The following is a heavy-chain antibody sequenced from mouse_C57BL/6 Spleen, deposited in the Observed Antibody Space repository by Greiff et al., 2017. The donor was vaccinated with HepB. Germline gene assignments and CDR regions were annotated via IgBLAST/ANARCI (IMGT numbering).Heavy chain of an antibody. V-gene: IGHV1-64*01. CDR2: IHPNSGST. Sequence: QVQLQQPGAELVKPGASVKLPCKASGYTFTSYWMHWVKQRPGQGLEWIGMIHPNSGSTNYNEKFKSKATLTVDKSSSTAYMQLSSLTSEDSAVYYCARGYGSSSLDYWGQGTTLTVSS. D-gene: IGHD1-1*01. CDR3: ARGYGSSSLDY. J-gene: IGHJ2*01. CDR1: GYTFTSYW.